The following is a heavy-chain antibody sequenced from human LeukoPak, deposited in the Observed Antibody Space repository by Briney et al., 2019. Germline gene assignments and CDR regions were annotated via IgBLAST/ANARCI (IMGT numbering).Heavy chain of an antibody. CDR2: IHYSGTT. Sequence: SETLSLTCTVSGGSISDDYWSWLRQPPGKGLEWIAYIHYSGTTNYNPSLKSRVTISIDTPKKQFSLKVSSVTAADTTVYYCARDGSSALYFDYWGQGTLVTVSS. D-gene: IGHD6-6*01. J-gene: IGHJ4*02. CDR3: ARDGSSALYFDY. V-gene: IGHV4-59*01. CDR1: GGSISDDY.